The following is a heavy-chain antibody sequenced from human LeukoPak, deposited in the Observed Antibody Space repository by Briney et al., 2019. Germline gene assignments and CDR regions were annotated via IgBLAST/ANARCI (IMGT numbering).Heavy chain of an antibody. D-gene: IGHD6-13*01. V-gene: IGHV4-31*03. Sequence: PSQALSLTCTVSGGSISSGGYYWSWIRQHPGTGLEWIGYIYYSGSTYYNPSLKSRVTISVDTSKNQFCLKLSSVTAADTAVYYCARGGQRSSSWSPVCYWGQGTLVTVSS. CDR2: IYYSGST. CDR3: ARGGQRSSSWSPVCY. CDR1: GGSISSGGYY. J-gene: IGHJ4*02.